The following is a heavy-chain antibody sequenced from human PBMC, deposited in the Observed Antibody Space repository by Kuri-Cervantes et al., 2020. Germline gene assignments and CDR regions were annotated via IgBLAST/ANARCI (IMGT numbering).Heavy chain of an antibody. CDR2: ISYDGSNK. J-gene: IGHJ4*02. CDR1: GFTFSSYS. Sequence: LSLTCAASGFTFSSYSMNWVRQAPGKGLEWVAVISYDGSNKYYADSVKGRFTISRDNSKNTLYLQMNSLRAEDTAVYYCARVASNWNYVGYFDYWGQGTLVTVSS. D-gene: IGHD1-7*01. V-gene: IGHV3-30*03. CDR3: ARVASNWNYVGYFDY.